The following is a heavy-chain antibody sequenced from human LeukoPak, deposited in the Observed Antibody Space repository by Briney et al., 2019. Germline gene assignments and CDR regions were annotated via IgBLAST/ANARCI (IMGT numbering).Heavy chain of an antibody. J-gene: IGHJ5*02. D-gene: IGHD3-22*01. Sequence: ASVKVSCKASGYTFTGYYMHWVRQAPGQGLEWMGWINPNSGGTNYAQKFQGRVTMTRDTSISTAYMELSRLRSDDTAVYYCARAPFYYYYDSSGSGLFDPWAREPWSPSPQ. CDR3: ARAPFYYYYDSSGSGLFDP. CDR2: INPNSGGT. V-gene: IGHV1-2*02. CDR1: GYTFTGYY.